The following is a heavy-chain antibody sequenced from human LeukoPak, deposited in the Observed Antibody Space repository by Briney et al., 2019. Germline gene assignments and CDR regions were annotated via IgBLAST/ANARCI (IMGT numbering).Heavy chain of an antibody. J-gene: IGHJ3*01. V-gene: IGHV3-74*01. CDR2: IDTDGSST. CDR1: GFTFSNSW. D-gene: IGHD5-24*01. CDR3: ARDNYHTS. Sequence: TGGSLRLSCAASGFTFSNSWMHWVRQAPGKGLVWVSRIDTDGSSTTYADSVKGRFSISRDNAKNTLYLEMNSLRAEDTAVYYCARDNYHTSWGQGTMVTVSS.